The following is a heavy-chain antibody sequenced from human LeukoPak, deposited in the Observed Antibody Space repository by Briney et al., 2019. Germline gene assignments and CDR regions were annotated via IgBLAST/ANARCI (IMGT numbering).Heavy chain of an antibody. CDR2: INHSGST. CDR1: GGSFSGYY. D-gene: IGHD6-13*01. Sequence: SETLSLTCAVYGGSFSGYYWSWIRQPPGKGLEWIGEINHSGSTNYNPSLKSRVTISVDTSKNQFSLKLSSVTAADTAVYYCARGLWQQLGNDYWAREPWSPSPQ. J-gene: IGHJ4*02. CDR3: ARGLWQQLGNDY. V-gene: IGHV4-34*01.